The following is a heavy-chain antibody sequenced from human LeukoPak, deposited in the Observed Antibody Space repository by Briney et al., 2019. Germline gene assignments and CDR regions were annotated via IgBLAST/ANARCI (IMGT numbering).Heavy chain of an antibody. CDR1: GFTFSSYA. D-gene: IGHD2-15*01. V-gene: IGHV3-23*01. J-gene: IGHJ4*02. CDR2: FTSSGGST. Sequence: GGSLRLSCAASGFTFSSYAMTWVRQAPGKGLEWVSTFTSSGGSTCYADSVKGRFTISRDSSKNTLFLQMNSLRAEDTAVYYCAKYCSGGNCYSGLYWGQGTLVTVSS. CDR3: AKYCSGGNCYSGLY.